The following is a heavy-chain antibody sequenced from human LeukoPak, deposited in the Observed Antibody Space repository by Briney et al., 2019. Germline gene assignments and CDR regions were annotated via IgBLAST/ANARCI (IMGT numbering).Heavy chain of an antibody. CDR1: GFTFTTYY. J-gene: IGHJ4*02. V-gene: IGHV3-7*01. D-gene: IGHD1-1*01. CDR2: ISQDGRTK. Sequence: PGGSLRLSCAASGFTFTTYYMTWVRQAPGKGLEWLANISQDGRTKYYADSVEGRFAISRDNAINSVFLQINSVEAEDTAVYYCARENWSNDYWGQGTLVTVSS. CDR3: ARENWSNDY.